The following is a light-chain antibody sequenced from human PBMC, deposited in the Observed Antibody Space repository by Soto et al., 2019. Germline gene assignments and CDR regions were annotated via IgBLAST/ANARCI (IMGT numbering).Light chain of an antibody. J-gene: IGKJ5*01. CDR1: QSVRGN. V-gene: IGKV3-20*01. CDR2: GAS. Sequence: ILLTEDPDTLCVSPGDRATLSCRASQSVRGNLSWYQQRPGQAPRLLIYGASSRATGIPDRFSGSGSGTDFTLTISRLEPEDFAVYYCQQYGSSPIPFGQGTRLEIK. CDR3: QQYGSSPIP.